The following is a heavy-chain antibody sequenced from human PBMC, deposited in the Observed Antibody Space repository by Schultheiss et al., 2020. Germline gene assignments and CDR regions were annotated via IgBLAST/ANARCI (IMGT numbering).Heavy chain of an antibody. CDR1: GGSISSSNW. J-gene: IGHJ4*02. V-gene: IGHV4-4*02. D-gene: IGHD4-17*01. CDR2: IYHSGST. Sequence: SETLSLTCAVSGGSISSSNWWSWVRQPPGKGLEWIGEIYHSGSTNYNPSLKSRVTISVDKSKNQFSLKLSSVTAADTAVYYCARSLGYGDYFFDYWGQGTLVTVYS. CDR3: ARSLGYGDYFFDY.